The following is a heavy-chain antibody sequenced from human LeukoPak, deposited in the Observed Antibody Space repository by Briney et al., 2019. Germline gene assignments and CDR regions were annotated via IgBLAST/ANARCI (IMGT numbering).Heavy chain of an antibody. CDR1: GFTVSSNY. CDR3: ARDPRYFDWLDGMDV. J-gene: IGHJ6*02. V-gene: IGHV3-53*01. CDR2: IYSGGST. Sequence: GGSLRLSCAASGFTVSSNYMSWVRQAPGKGLEWVSVIYSGGSTYYADSVKGRFTISRDNSKNTLYLQMNSLRAEDTAVYYCARDPRYFDWLDGMDVWGQGTTVTVSS. D-gene: IGHD3-9*01.